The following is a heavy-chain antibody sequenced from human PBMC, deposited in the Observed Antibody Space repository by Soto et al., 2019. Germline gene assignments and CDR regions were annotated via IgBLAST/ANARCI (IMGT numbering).Heavy chain of an antibody. CDR3: ARVPDY. CDR2: ISHSGST. CDR1: GGSFSGYY. Sequence: PSETLSLTCAVYGGSFSGYYWSWIRQPPGKGLEWIGEISHSGSTNYNPSLKSRVTISVDRSKNQFSLKLSSVTAADTAVYYCARVPDYWGQGTLVTVSS. V-gene: IGHV4-34*01. J-gene: IGHJ4*02.